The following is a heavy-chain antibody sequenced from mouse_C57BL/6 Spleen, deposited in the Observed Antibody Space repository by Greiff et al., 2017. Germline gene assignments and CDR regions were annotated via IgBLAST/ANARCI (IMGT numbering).Heavy chain of an antibody. CDR3: ARPSYNDYDEGYYAMDY. J-gene: IGHJ4*01. D-gene: IGHD2-4*01. V-gene: IGHV5-17*01. CDR2: ISSGSSTI. CDR1: GFTFSDYG. Sequence: EVKVVESGGGLVKPGGSLKLSCAASGFTFSDYGMHWVRQAPEKGLEWVAYISSGSSTIYYADTVKGRFTISRDNAKNTLFLQMTSLRSEDTAMYYCARPSYNDYDEGYYAMDYWGQGTSVTVSS.